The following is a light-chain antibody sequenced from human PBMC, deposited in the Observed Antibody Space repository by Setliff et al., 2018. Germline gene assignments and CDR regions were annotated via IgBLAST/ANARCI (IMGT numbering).Light chain of an antibody. CDR1: SSNIGAGYD. J-gene: IGLJ1*01. CDR3: QSYDTSLNDYV. Sequence: QSVLTQPPSVSGAPGQGITISCTGTSSNIGAGYDVHWYQQLPGAAPKLLILGTNNRPSGVPDQFSGSKSGTSASLAITGLQAADEADYYCQSYDTSLNDYVFGTGTKVTVL. V-gene: IGLV1-40*01. CDR2: GTN.